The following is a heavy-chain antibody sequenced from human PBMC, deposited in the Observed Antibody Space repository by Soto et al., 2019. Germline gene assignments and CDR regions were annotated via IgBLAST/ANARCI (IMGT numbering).Heavy chain of an antibody. J-gene: IGHJ3*02. CDR2: LYTGGST. CDR3: ARDGPGFGDAFDI. CDR1: GFAVSSNY. V-gene: IGHV3-53*02. D-gene: IGHD3-10*01. Sequence: EVQLVETGGGLVQPGGSLRLSCAASGFAVSSNYMNWVRQAPGKGLEWVSVLYTGGSTLYAGSVKGRFTISRDSSQNTLYLQMNSLRGEDTAVYYCARDGPGFGDAFDIWGQGTMVTVSA.